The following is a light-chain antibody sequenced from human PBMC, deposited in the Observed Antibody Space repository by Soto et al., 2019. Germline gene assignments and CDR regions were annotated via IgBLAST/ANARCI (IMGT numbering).Light chain of an antibody. CDR2: DVS. CDR1: SSDVGGYNY. Sequence: ALTQPRSVSGSPGQSVTISCTGTSSDVGGYNYVSWYQQHAGKAPKLMIYDVSKRPSGVPDRFSGSKSGNTASLTISGLQAEDEADYYCCSYAGSYTSYVFGTGTRSPS. V-gene: IGLV2-11*01. J-gene: IGLJ1*01. CDR3: CSYAGSYTSYV.